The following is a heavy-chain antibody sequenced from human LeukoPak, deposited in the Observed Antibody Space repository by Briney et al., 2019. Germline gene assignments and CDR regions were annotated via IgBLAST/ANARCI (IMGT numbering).Heavy chain of an antibody. Sequence: SVKVSCKASGGTFSSYAIGWVRQAPGQGLEWMGGIIPIFGTANYAQKFQGRVTITTDESTSTAYMELSSLRSEDTAVYYCAGIVVVPAAIPAWFDPWGQGTLVTVSS. CDR1: GGTFSSYA. CDR3: AGIVVVPAAIPAWFDP. D-gene: IGHD2-2*01. CDR2: IIPIFGTA. J-gene: IGHJ5*02. V-gene: IGHV1-69*05.